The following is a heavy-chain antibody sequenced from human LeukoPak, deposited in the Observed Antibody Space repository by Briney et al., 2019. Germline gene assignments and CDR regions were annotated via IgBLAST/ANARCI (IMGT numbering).Heavy chain of an antibody. V-gene: IGHV3-11*01. CDR1: GFTFSDYY. CDR3: ASLAAAPLVDTAMAPGGY. Sequence: PGGSLRLSCAASGFTFSDYYMSWIRQAPGKGLEWVSYISSSGSTIYYADSVKGRFTISRDNAKNSLYLQMNSLRAEDTAVYYCASLAAAPLVDTAMAPGGYWGQGTLVTVSS. J-gene: IGHJ4*02. D-gene: IGHD5-18*01. CDR2: ISSSGSTI.